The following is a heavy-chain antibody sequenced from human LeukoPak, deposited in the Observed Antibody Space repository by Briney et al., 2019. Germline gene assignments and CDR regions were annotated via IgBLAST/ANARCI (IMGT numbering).Heavy chain of an antibody. D-gene: IGHD2-15*01. J-gene: IGHJ5*02. CDR3: AGTRRYCSGGSCYNWFDP. V-gene: IGHV4-61*02. CDR1: GDSISSDTYY. CDR2: IYISGNT. Sequence: PSQTLSLTCTVSGDSISSDTYYWTWIRQPAGKGLEWIGRIYISGNTNYHPSLKSRVTTSVDTSKNQFSLNLNSVTAADTAVYYCAGTRRYCSGGSCYNWFDPWGQGTLVTVSS.